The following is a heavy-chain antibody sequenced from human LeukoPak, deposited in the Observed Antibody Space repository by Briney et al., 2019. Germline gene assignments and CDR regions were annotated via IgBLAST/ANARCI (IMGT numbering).Heavy chain of an antibody. J-gene: IGHJ6*02. V-gene: IGHV3-30-3*01. CDR2: ISYDGFNK. CDR3: ARNWNDVKSLNYYYFGIDV. Sequence: GRSLRLSCAASGFTFSTYPMHWVRQASGKGLEWVAVISYDGFNKFYADSVKGRFTISRDDSKNTLFLQMNSLRAEDTAVYYCARNWNDVKSLNYYYFGIDVWGQGTTVTVSS. CDR1: GFTFSTYP. D-gene: IGHD1-1*01.